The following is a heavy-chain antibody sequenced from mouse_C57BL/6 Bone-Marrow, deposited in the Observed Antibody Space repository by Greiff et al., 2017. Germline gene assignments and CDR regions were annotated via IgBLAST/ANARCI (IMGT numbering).Heavy chain of an antibody. CDR2: ISSGGSYT. Sequence: DVHLVESGGDLVKPGGSLKLSCAASGFTFSSYGMSWVRQTPDKRLEWVATISSGGSYTYYPDSVKGRCTISRDNAKNTLYLQMSSLKSEDTAMYYCARRGTTVVARARDYWGQGTSVTVSS. V-gene: IGHV5-6*01. CDR3: ARRGTTVVARARDY. J-gene: IGHJ4*01. CDR1: GFTFSSYG. D-gene: IGHD1-1*01.